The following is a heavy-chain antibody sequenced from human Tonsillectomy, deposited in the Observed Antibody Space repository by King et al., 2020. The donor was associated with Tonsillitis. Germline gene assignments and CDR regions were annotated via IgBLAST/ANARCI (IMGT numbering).Heavy chain of an antibody. V-gene: IGHV3-43*02. CDR3: AQSRSYYDFWSGSQDYYYMDV. D-gene: IGHD3-3*01. CDR2: ISGDGGGK. Sequence: EVQLVESGGGVVQPGGSLRLSCAASGFTFDDYAMHWVRQAPGKGLEWVSLISGDGGGKYYADSVRGGFTISRENSKNSLYLQMNSLRTEDTALYYCAQSRSYYDFWSGSQDYYYMDVWGKGTTVTVSS. J-gene: IGHJ6*03. CDR1: GFTFDDYA.